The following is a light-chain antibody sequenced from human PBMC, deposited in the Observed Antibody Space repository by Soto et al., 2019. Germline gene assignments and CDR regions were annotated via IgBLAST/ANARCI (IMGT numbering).Light chain of an antibody. V-gene: IGKV3-11*01. J-gene: IGKJ1*01. CDR3: QQRTYWPWT. CDR2: EAS. Sequence: EIVLTQSPGTLSLSPGERATLSCRASQSVSNNYLAWYQQKPGQAPRLLIYEASNRATGIPARFSGSGSGTDFTLTISNLEPEDFAVYYCQQRTYWPWTFGQGTKVDI. CDR1: QSVSNNY.